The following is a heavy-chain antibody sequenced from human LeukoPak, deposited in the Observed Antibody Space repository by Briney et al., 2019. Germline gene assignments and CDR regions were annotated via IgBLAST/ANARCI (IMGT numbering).Heavy chain of an antibody. Sequence: EASVKVSCKASGYTFTSYGISWVRQAPGQGLEWMGWISAYNGNTNYAQKLQGRVTMTTDTFTSTAYMELRSLRSDDTAVYYCAREVRGWYFDYWGQGTLVTVSS. J-gene: IGHJ4*02. V-gene: IGHV1-18*04. CDR2: ISAYNGNT. CDR1: GYTFTSYG. CDR3: AREVRGWYFDY. D-gene: IGHD6-19*01.